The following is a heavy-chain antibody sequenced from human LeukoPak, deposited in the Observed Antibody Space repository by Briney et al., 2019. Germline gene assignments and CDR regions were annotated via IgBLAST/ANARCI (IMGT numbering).Heavy chain of an antibody. V-gene: IGHV4-39*07. CDR1: GGSISSSSYY. J-gene: IGHJ4*02. CDR2: IYYSGSN. D-gene: IGHD6-6*01. Sequence: SDTLSLTCTVSGGSISSSSYYWGWIRQPPGKGLEWIGSIYYSGSNYYNPSLKSRLTISVDTSKNQFSLKLSSVTAADTAVYYCARDVGGAARAFDYLGQGAMVSV. CDR3: ARDVGGAARAFDY.